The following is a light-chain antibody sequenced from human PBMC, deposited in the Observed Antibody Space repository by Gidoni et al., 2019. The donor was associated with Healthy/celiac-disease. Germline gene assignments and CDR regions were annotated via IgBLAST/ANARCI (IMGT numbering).Light chain of an antibody. CDR3: QSYDSSLSGYYV. Sequence: QSVLTQPPSVSGAPGQRVTISCTGSSSNIGAGYDVHSYQQPPGTAPKLLIYGNSNRRSGVPDRFSGSKSGTSASLAITGLQAEDEADYYCQSYDSSLSGYYVFGTGTKVTVL. J-gene: IGLJ1*01. CDR1: SSNIGAGYD. CDR2: GNS. V-gene: IGLV1-40*01.